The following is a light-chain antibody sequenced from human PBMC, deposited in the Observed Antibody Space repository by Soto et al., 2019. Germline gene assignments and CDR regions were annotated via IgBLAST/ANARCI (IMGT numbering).Light chain of an antibody. J-gene: IGKJ2*01. CDR1: QSISTY. Sequence: DVQMTQSPSSLSASVRDRVIITCRASQSISTYVNWYQHKPGKAPKLLINSASRLQSGVPLRFSGSGSGTDFTLTISSLQPEDFANYYCQQSFSVPYTFGQGTKVDIK. CDR2: SAS. V-gene: IGKV1-39*01. CDR3: QQSFSVPYT.